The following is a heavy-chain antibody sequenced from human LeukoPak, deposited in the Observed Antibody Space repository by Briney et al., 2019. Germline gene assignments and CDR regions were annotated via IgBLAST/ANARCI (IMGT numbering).Heavy chain of an antibody. CDR3: ATTKIAVAGTGLGY. CDR2: FDPEDGET. D-gene: IGHD6-19*01. Sequence: ASVKVSCKVSGYTLTELSMHWVRQAPGKGLEWMEGFDPEDGETIYAQKFQGRVTMTEDTSTDTAYMELSSLRSEDTAVYYCATTKIAVAGTGLGYWGQGTLVTVSS. J-gene: IGHJ4*02. CDR1: GYTLTELS. V-gene: IGHV1-24*01.